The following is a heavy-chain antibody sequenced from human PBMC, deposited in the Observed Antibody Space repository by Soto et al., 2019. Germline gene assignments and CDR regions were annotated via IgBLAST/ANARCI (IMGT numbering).Heavy chain of an antibody. D-gene: IGHD6-13*01. CDR1: VFTFSDYS. CDR3: AREGSSRSYYYDY. CDR2: IRSSGNTI. V-gene: IGHV3-48*01. Sequence: EVQLVESGGGLVQPGGSLRLSCAASVFTFSDYSMNWVRQAPGKGLEWVSYIRSSGNTIYYADSVRGRFTISRDSAENSLYLQMNSLRVEDTAVYYCAREGSSRSYYYDYWGQGTLVTVSS. J-gene: IGHJ4*02.